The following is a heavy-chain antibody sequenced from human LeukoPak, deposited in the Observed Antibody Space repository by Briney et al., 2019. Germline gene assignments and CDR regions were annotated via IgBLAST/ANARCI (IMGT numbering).Heavy chain of an antibody. CDR1: GFTFYEFA. Sequence: PGGSLRLSCAASGFTFYEFAMHWVRHAPGKGLEWVSGISWNSGDIGYADSVKGRFTISRDNAKKSLYLEMNSLRAEDTALYYCAKDSSAGSNPYFDYWGQGTLVTVSS. CDR3: AKDSSAGSNPYFDY. D-gene: IGHD6-13*01. V-gene: IGHV3-9*01. J-gene: IGHJ4*02. CDR2: ISWNSGDI.